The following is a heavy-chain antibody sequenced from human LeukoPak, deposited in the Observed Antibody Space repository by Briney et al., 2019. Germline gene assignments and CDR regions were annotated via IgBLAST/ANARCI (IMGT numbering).Heavy chain of an antibody. J-gene: IGHJ3*02. D-gene: IGHD1-26*01. V-gene: IGHV4-59*01. CDR3: ARDSGQNASDI. CDR1: GGSISSYY. CDR2: IYYSGST. Sequence: TSETLSLTCTVSGGSISSYYWSWIRQPPGKGLEWIGYIYYSGSTNYNPSLKSRVTISVDTSKNQFSLKLSSVTAADTAVYYRARDSGQNASDIWGQGTMVTVSS.